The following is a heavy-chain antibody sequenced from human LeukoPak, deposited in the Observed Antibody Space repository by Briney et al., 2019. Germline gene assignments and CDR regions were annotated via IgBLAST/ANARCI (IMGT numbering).Heavy chain of an antibody. D-gene: IGHD3-3*02. CDR1: GYTLTELS. Sequence: GASVKVSCKVSGYTLTELSMHWVRQAPGKGLEWMGGFDPEDGETIYAQKFQGRVTMTEDTSTDTAYMGLSSLRSEDTAVYYCATGLAILYYFDYWGQGTLVTVSS. CDR2: FDPEDGET. J-gene: IGHJ4*02. CDR3: ATGLAILYYFDY. V-gene: IGHV1-24*01.